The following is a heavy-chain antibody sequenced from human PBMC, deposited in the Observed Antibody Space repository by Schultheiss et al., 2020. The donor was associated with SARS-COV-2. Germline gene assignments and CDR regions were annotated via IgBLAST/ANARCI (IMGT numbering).Heavy chain of an antibody. D-gene: IGHD4-17*01. CDR3: ARGDDYGDPSAEFFQH. J-gene: IGHJ1*01. V-gene: IGHV1-46*01. CDR1: GYTFSTYH. CDR2: IDPSGGVT. Sequence: ASVKVSCKASGYTFSTYHMHWVRQAPGQGLEWMSIIDPSGGVTTYAQKFQGRVTMTRDTSTRSVYLELHSLRSEDTAFYYCARGDDYGDPSAEFFQHWGQGTLVTVSS.